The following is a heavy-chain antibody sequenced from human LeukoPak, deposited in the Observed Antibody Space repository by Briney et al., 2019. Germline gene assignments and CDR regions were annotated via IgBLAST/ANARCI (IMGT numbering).Heavy chain of an antibody. Sequence: GASVNLSCKASVYTFTSYGISWVRQAPGQGLEWMGWISAYNGNTNYAQKLQGRVTMTTDTSTSTAYMELRSLRSDDTAVYYCARGPDGGQSLEDFDYWGQGTLVTVSS. CDR3: ARGPDGGQSLEDFDY. CDR1: VYTFTSYG. D-gene: IGHD4-23*01. CDR2: ISAYNGNT. J-gene: IGHJ4*02. V-gene: IGHV1-18*01.